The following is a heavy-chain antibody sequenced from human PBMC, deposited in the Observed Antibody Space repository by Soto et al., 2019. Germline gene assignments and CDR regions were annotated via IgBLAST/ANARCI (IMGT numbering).Heavy chain of an antibody. CDR2: IYYSGST. Sequence: LSLTCAIYGGSLSNYYWSLIRQPPGKGLEWIGYIYYSGSTNYNPSLKSRVTISVDTSKTQFSLKLSSVTAADTAVYYCARDSRRPRTVVITKESRDYYYGRDVWGQGTTVTVSS. CDR1: GGSLSNYY. CDR3: ARDSRRPRTVVITKESRDYYYGRDV. D-gene: IGHD3-22*01. V-gene: IGHV4-59*01. J-gene: IGHJ6*02.